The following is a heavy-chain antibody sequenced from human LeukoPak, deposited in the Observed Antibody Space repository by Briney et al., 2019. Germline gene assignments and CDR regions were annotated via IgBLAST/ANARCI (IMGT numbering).Heavy chain of an antibody. CDR3: ARDVVAAVGSFDF. J-gene: IGHJ4*02. V-gene: IGHV4-4*07. CDR2: IYTSGST. CDR1: GDSINSFY. Sequence: SETLSLTCTVSGDSINSFYWSWIRQPAGKGLEWIGRIYTSGSTNYSPSLKSRVTMSVDTSKNQFSLKLSSVTAADRAVYYCARDVVAAVGSFDFYGQGTRVTVSS. D-gene: IGHD2-2*01.